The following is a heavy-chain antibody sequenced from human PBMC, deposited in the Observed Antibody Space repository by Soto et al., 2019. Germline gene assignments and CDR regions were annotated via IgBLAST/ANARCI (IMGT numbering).Heavy chain of an antibody. CDR2: IIPILGIA. J-gene: IGHJ3*02. V-gene: IGHV1-69*10. Sequence: SVKVSCKASGGTFSSYTISWVRQAPGQGLEWMGGIIPILGIANYAQKFQGRVTITADKSTSTAYMELSSLRSEDTAVYYCARTGYCSGGSCWVNAFDIWGQGTMVTVSS. CDR1: GGTFSSYT. CDR3: ARTGYCSGGSCWVNAFDI. D-gene: IGHD2-15*01.